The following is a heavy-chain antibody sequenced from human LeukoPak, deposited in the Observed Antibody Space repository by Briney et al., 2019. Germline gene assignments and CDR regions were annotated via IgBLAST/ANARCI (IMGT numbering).Heavy chain of an antibody. CDR1: GGTFSSYA. Sequence: ASVKVSCKASGGTFSSYAISWVRQAPGQGLEWMGWISGDNDNTNYAQKLQGRVTMTTDTSTSTAYMELRSLRSDDTAVYYCARAYTYYYDSSGYYSFDYWGQGTLVTVSS. D-gene: IGHD3-22*01. CDR3: ARAYTYYYDSSGYYSFDY. V-gene: IGHV1-18*01. CDR2: ISGDNDNT. J-gene: IGHJ4*02.